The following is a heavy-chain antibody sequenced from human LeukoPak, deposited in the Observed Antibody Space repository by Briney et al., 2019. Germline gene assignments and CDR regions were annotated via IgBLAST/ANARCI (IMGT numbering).Heavy chain of an antibody. CDR2: ISGSGGST. J-gene: IGHJ4*02. V-gene: IGHV3-23*01. Sequence: GGSLRLSCAASGFTFSSYGMSWVRQAPGKGLEWVSAISGSGGSTYYADSVKGRFTISRDNSKNTLYLQMNSLRAEDTAVYYCARVGLAAAAFDYWGQGTLVTASS. D-gene: IGHD6-13*01. CDR1: GFTFSSYG. CDR3: ARVGLAAAAFDY.